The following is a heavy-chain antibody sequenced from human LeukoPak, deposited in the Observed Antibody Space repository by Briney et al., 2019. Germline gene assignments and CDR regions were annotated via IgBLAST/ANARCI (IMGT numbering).Heavy chain of an antibody. CDR3: ATRRASKFYFDY. D-gene: IGHD3-10*01. CDR2: IYYSGST. Sequence: SQTLSLTCTVSGGSINSGDYYWSWIRPHPGKGLEWIGHIYYSGSTYFNPSLKSRVTISVDVSKDQFSLKLSSVTAADTAVYYCATRRASKFYFDYWGQGTLVTVSS. V-gene: IGHV4-31*03. CDR1: GGSINSGDYY. J-gene: IGHJ4*02.